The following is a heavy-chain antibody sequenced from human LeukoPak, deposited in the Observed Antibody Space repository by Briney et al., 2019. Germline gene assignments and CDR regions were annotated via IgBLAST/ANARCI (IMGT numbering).Heavy chain of an antibody. CDR3: AKDRTVGASYWYFDL. CDR2: VSDSGGST. CDR1: GFTFSSYG. V-gene: IGHV3-23*01. J-gene: IGHJ2*01. D-gene: IGHD1-26*01. Sequence: GGSLRLSCAASGFTFSSYGMTWVRQAPGKGLEWVSIVSDSGGSTYYADSVKGRFTISRDSSKNTLFLHMNTLRAEDTAIYYCAKDRTVGASYWYFDLWGRGTLVTVSS.